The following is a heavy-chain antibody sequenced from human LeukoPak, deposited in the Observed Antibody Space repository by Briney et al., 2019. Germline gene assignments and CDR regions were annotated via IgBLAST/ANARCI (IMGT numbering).Heavy chain of an antibody. CDR3: ARGDQQWLVGYYYYYMDV. CDR2: INHSGST. D-gene: IGHD6-19*01. CDR1: GGSFSGYY. Sequence: SETLSLTCAVYGGSFSGYYWSWIRQPPGKGLEWIGEINHSGSTNYNPSLKSRGTISVDTSKNQFSLKLSSVTAADTAVYYCARGDQQWLVGYYYYYMDVWGKGTTVTISS. V-gene: IGHV4-34*01. J-gene: IGHJ6*03.